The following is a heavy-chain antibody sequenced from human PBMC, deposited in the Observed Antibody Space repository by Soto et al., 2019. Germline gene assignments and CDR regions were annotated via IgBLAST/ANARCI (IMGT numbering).Heavy chain of an antibody. CDR2: IYYSGST. Sequence: ETLSLTCTVSGGSISRSNYYWGWIRQPPGKGLVWIGSIYYSGSTYYNPSLKGRVTISVDTSKNQFSLKLSSVTAADTAVYYCAGITIFGVVTQGVNYYYGMDVWGQGTMVTVSS. J-gene: IGHJ6*02. CDR1: GGSISRSNYY. CDR3: AGITIFGVVTQGVNYYYGMDV. D-gene: IGHD3-3*01. V-gene: IGHV4-39*01.